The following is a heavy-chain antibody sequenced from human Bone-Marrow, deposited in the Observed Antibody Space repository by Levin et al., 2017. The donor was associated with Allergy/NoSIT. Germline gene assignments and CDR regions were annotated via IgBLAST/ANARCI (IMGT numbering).Heavy chain of an antibody. V-gene: IGHV1-2*02. CDR3: ARGSYIGVAGTQDY. CDR1: GYAFPGYY. J-gene: IGHJ4*02. Sequence: VASVKVSCKASGYAFPGYYIHWIRQARGHGFEWLGWMNPNSGDTNYSQRFQGRVTMTRDTSTSIAYMELSSLTSDDTALYYCARGSYIGVAGTQDYWGQGTPVTVSS. D-gene: IGHD6-19*01. CDR2: MNPNSGDT.